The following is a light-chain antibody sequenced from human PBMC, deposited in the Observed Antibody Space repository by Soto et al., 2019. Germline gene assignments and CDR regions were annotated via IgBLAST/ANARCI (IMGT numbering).Light chain of an antibody. V-gene: IGLV6-57*02. CDR2: EDN. J-gene: IGLJ2*01. CDR1: SGSIASNY. CDR3: QSYDSNNQV. Sequence: NFMLTQPHSVSESPGKTVTISCTGSSGSIASNYVQWYQQRPGSAPTTVIYEDNQRPSGVPDRFSGSIDSSSNSASLTISGLKTEDEADYYCQSYDSNNQVFGGGTKLTVL.